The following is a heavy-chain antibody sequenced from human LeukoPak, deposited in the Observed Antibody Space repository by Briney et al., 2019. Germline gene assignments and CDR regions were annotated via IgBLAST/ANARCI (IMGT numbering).Heavy chain of an antibody. CDR2: INHSGST. CDR3: ARGPSLAAAGTHLVWFDP. V-gene: IGHV4-34*01. Sequence: PSETLSLTCAVYGGSFSGYYWSWIRQPPGKGLEWIGEINHSGSTNYNLSLKSRVTISVDTSKNQFSLKLSSVTAADTAVYYCARGPSLAAAGTHLVWFDPWGQGTLVTVSS. CDR1: GGSFSGYY. J-gene: IGHJ5*02. D-gene: IGHD6-13*01.